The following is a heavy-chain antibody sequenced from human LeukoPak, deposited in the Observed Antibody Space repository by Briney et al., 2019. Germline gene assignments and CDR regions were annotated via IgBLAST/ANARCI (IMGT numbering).Heavy chain of an antibody. D-gene: IGHD3-10*01. CDR3: ARDLVVRGVIIDY. Sequence: GGSLRLSCAASGFTVSSNYMSWVRQAPGKGLEWVSVIYSGGSTYYADSVKGRFTFSRRNSKNTLYLQMNSLRAEDTAVYYCARDLVVRGVIIDYWGQGTLVTVSS. J-gene: IGHJ4*02. CDR2: IYSGGST. CDR1: GFTVSSNY. V-gene: IGHV3-53*04.